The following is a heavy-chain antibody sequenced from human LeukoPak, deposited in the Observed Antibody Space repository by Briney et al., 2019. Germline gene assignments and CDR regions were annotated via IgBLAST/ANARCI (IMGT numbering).Heavy chain of an antibody. CDR1: GGSISSSSYY. Sequence: SETLSLTCTVSGGSISSSSYYWGWIRQPPGKGLEWIGSIYYSGSTYYNPSLKSRVTISVDTSKNQFSLKLSSVTAADTAVYYCARVRGYSYGFYYYYYYMDVWGKGTTVTVSS. D-gene: IGHD5-18*01. J-gene: IGHJ6*03. CDR3: ARVRGYSYGFYYYYYYMDV. CDR2: IYYSGST. V-gene: IGHV4-39*01.